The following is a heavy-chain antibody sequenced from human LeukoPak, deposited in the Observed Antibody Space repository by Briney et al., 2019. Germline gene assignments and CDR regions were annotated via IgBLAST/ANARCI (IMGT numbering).Heavy chain of an antibody. V-gene: IGHV3-48*01. CDR1: GFTFSSYS. Sequence: PGGSLRLSCAASGFTFSSYSMNWVRQAPGKGLEWVSYISSSSSTIYYADSVKGRFTISRDNAKNSLYLQMNSLRAEDTAVYYCARELYSSSWYGISSYFDYWGQGTLVTVSS. D-gene: IGHD6-13*01. CDR2: ISSSSSTI. CDR3: ARELYSSSWYGISSYFDY. J-gene: IGHJ4*02.